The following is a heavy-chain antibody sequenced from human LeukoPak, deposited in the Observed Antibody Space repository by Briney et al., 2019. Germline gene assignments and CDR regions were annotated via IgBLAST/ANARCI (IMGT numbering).Heavy chain of an antibody. CDR2: ISSSSSTI. CDR3: ARVSSGYDSGLGY. D-gene: IGHD5-12*01. V-gene: IGHV3-48*04. J-gene: IGHJ4*02. Sequence: GGSLRLSCAASGFTFSSYSMNWVRQAPGKGLEWVSYISSSSSTIYYADSVKGRFTISRDNAKNSLYLQMNSLRAEDTAVYYCARVSSGYDSGLGYWGQGTLVTVSS. CDR1: GFTFSSYS.